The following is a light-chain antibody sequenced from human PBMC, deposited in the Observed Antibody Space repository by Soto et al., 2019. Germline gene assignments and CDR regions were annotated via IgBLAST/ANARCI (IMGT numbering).Light chain of an antibody. CDR3: QQGDTLPLT. Sequence: DILMTQSPSSLSASVGDRVTIICRASQTISRSLNWFQQKPGQAPKLLIYAASSLTRGVPSRFSGSRSGTDFTLTINNLQPEDFATYYCQQGDTLPLTFGGGTKVDIK. CDR1: QTISRS. V-gene: IGKV1-39*01. J-gene: IGKJ4*01. CDR2: AAS.